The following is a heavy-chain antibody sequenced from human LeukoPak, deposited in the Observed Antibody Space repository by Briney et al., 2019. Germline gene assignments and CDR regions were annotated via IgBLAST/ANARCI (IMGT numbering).Heavy chain of an antibody. CDR1: GFTFSDYW. CDR2: IKQDGSQR. D-gene: IGHD6-6*01. J-gene: IGHJ4*02. CDR3: ARRGGSSSRRSPIDY. V-gene: IGHV3-7*01. Sequence: GGSLRLSCTASGFTFSDYWMTWVRQAPGKGPEWVANIKQDGSQRYYVDSVRGRFTISRDNAKNSLFLQMNGLRAEDTAVYYCARRGGSSSRRSPIDYWGQGALVTVSS.